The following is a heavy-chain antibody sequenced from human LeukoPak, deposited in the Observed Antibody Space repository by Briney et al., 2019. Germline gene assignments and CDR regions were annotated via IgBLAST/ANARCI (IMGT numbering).Heavy chain of an antibody. Sequence: SETLSLTCTVSGVSISSYYWSWIRQPPGKGLEWIWYIYYTGSTNYNPSLKSRVTISVDTSKNQFSLKLSSVTAADTAVYYCARGGGDGLFDYWGQGTLVTVSS. D-gene: IGHD2-21*02. CDR2: IYYTGST. CDR3: ARGGGDGLFDY. J-gene: IGHJ4*02. V-gene: IGHV4-59*01. CDR1: GVSISSYY.